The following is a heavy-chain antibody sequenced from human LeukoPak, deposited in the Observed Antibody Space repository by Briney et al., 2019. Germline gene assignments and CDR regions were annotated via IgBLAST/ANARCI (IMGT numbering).Heavy chain of an antibody. D-gene: IGHD3-22*01. V-gene: IGHV1-18*01. CDR1: GYTFTSYG. Sequence: ASVKVSCKASGYTFTSYGISWVRQAPGQGLEWMGWISAYNGNTNYAQKLQGRVTMTTDTSTGTAYMELRSLRSDDTAVYYCARPYSLYYYDSSGMPIDYWGQGTLVTVSS. CDR2: ISAYNGNT. CDR3: ARPYSLYYYDSSGMPIDY. J-gene: IGHJ4*02.